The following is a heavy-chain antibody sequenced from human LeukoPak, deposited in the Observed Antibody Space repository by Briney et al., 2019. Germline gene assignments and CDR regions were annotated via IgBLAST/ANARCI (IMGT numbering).Heavy chain of an antibody. J-gene: IGHJ4*02. D-gene: IGHD5-18*01. CDR3: TTIKRGDIFGYFDF. Sequence: SETLSLTCTLSGGSMTTHHWNWIRQTPGKGLEWIGYAFDSGRTKVNPSLKSRVTLSADTSKNLLSLRLSSVTAADTAMYYCTTIKRGDIFGYFDFWGQGILVTVSS. CDR2: AFDSGRT. V-gene: IGHV4-59*11. CDR1: GGSMTTHH.